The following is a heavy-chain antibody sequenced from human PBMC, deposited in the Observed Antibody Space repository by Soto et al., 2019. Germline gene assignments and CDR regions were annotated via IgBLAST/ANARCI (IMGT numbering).Heavy chain of an antibody. D-gene: IGHD3-10*01. Sequence: SETLSLTCTVSGGSISSSSYYWGWIRQPPGKGLEWIGSIYYSGSTYYNPSLKSRVTISVDTSKNQFSLKLSSVTAADTAVYYCARQDITSGTYYYYMDVWGKGTTVTVSS. CDR3: ARQDITSGTYYYYMDV. J-gene: IGHJ6*03. CDR1: GGSISSSSYY. V-gene: IGHV4-39*01. CDR2: IYYSGST.